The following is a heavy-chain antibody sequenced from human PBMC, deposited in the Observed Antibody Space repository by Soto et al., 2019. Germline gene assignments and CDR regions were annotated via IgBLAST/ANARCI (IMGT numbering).Heavy chain of an antibody. J-gene: IGHJ4*02. Sequence: QVQLVESGGGVVQPGRSLRLSCAASGFTFSSYGMHWVRQAPGKGLEWVAVISYDGSNKYYADSVKGRFTISRDNSKNTLYLQMNSLRAEDTAVYYCAKDRGGGSGSPDFDYWGQGTLVTVSS. CDR3: AKDRGGGSGSPDFDY. V-gene: IGHV3-30*18. CDR2: ISYDGSNK. D-gene: IGHD3-10*01. CDR1: GFTFSSYG.